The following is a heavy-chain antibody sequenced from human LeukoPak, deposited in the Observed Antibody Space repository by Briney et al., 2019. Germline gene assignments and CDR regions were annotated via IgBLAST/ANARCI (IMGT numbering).Heavy chain of an antibody. J-gene: IGHJ6*04. Sequence: SVKVSCKASGGTFSSYAISWVRQAPGQGLGWMGEIIRIFGTANYPQKFQGRVTITADESTSTAYMELSSLRSEDTAVYYCARVHRGDNSSGWDWGLFGYYYGMDVWGKGTTVTVSS. CDR2: IIRIFGTA. CDR3: ARVHRGDNSSGWDWGLFGYYYGMDV. D-gene: IGHD6-19*01. V-gene: IGHV1-69*13. CDR1: GGTFSSYA.